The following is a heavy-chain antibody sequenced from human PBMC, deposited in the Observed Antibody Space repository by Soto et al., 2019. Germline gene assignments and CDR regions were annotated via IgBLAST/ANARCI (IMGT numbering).Heavy chain of an antibody. CDR3: ARGRTILNTVTKPPSLSYGMDV. CDR1: GFTVSSNY. Sequence: GGSLRLSCAASGFTVSSNYMSWVRQAPGKGLEWVSVIYSGGSTYYADSVKGRFTISRDNSKNTLYLQMNSLRAEDTAVYYCARGRTILNTVTKPPSLSYGMDVWGQGTTVTVSS. D-gene: IGHD4-17*01. CDR2: IYSGGST. V-gene: IGHV3-66*01. J-gene: IGHJ6*02.